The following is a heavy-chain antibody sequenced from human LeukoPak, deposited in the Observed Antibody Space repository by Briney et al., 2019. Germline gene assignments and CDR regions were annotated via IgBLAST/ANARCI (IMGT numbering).Heavy chain of an antibody. CDR2: ISYDGSNK. Sequence: GGSLRLSCAASGFTFSSYAMHWVRQAPGKGLEWVAVISYDGSNKYYADSVKGRFTISRDNSKDTLYLQMNSLRVEDTAVYYCARDDSSGYYYVWGQGTLVTVSS. V-gene: IGHV3-30-3*01. J-gene: IGHJ4*02. CDR3: ARDDSSGYYYV. CDR1: GFTFSSYA. D-gene: IGHD3-22*01.